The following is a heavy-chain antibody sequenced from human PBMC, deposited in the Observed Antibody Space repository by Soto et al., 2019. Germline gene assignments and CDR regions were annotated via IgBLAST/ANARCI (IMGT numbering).Heavy chain of an antibody. V-gene: IGHV5-51*01. Sequence: EVQLVQSGAEVKKPGESLKISCKGSGYSFTNYWIGWVRQMPGKGLEWIGIIYPGDSDPRYSPSFQGQVTISADKSITTAYLQWSSLKASDTAMYYCAAQADGSGYAGGYWGQGTLVTVSS. J-gene: IGHJ4*02. CDR3: AAQADGSGYAGGY. D-gene: IGHD3-22*01. CDR2: IYPGDSDP. CDR1: GYSFTNYW.